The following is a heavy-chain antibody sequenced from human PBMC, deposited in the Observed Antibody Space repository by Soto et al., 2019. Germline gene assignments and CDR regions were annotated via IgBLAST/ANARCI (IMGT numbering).Heavy chain of an antibody. D-gene: IGHD3-22*01. CDR2: IDPSDSYT. V-gene: IGHV5-10-1*01. CDR3: ARRESTYYDSSGYFQFDY. J-gene: IGHJ4*02. Sequence: GESLKISCKGSGYSFTSYWISWVRQMPGKGLEWMGRIDPSDSYTNYSPSFQGHVTISADKSISTAYLQWSSLKASDTAMYYCARRESTYYDSSGYFQFDYWGQGTLVTVSS. CDR1: GYSFTSYW.